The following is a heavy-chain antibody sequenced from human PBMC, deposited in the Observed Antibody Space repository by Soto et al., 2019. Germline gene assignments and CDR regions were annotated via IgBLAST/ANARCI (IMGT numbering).Heavy chain of an antibody. CDR3: ARVRQGCSTNNCYFDP. V-gene: IGHV4-4*02. CDR1: GGSVRAPDW. D-gene: IGHD1-1*01. Sequence: QVHLQESGPGLVAPSGTLSLTCTLSGGSVRAPDWWNWVRQSPDKGLEWIAEVHISGHSNYNPSLRSRVSVSIDSSKTQFYLNLDSVTAADTAIYYCARVRQGCSTNNCYFDPWGQGTQVTISS. CDR2: VHISGHS. J-gene: IGHJ5*01.